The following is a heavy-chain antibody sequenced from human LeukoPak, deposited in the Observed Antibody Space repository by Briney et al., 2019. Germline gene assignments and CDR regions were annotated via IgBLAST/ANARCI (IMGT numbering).Heavy chain of an antibody. J-gene: IGHJ3*02. CDR2: IYWNDDK. V-gene: IGHV2-5*01. Sequence: SGPTLVKPTQTLTLTCAFSGFSLNTRGVGVGWIRQPPGKALEWLALIYWNDDKGYSPFLKSRLTITKDTSKNQVVLTLTNMGPVDTATYYCAHRRVHYYDSSGYPKDAFDMWGQGTVVTVSS. D-gene: IGHD3-22*01. CDR1: GFSLNTRGVG. CDR3: AHRRVHYYDSSGYPKDAFDM.